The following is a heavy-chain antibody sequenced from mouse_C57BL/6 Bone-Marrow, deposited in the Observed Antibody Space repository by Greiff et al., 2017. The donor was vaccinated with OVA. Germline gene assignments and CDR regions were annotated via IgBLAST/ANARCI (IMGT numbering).Heavy chain of an antibody. CDR2: ISSGSSTI. V-gene: IGHV5-17*01. CDR1: GFTFSDYG. Sequence: EVKLVESGGGLVKPGGSLKLSCAASGFTFSDYGMHWVRQAPEKGLEWVAYISSGSSTIYYADTVKGRFTISRDNAKNTLVLQMTSLRSEDTAMYYCARLFAYWGQGTLVTVSA. J-gene: IGHJ3*01. CDR3: ARLFAY.